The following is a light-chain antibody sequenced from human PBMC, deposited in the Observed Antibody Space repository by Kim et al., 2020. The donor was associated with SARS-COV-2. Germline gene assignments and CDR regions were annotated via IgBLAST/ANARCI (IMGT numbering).Light chain of an antibody. CDR2: GAF. CDR1: QSITSK. V-gene: IGKV1-39*01. CDR3: QQSYSIPHT. J-gene: IGKJ2*01. Sequence: DIEMTQSPSSLSASVGDRVTITCLASQSITSKLNWYQQKPGKAPKVLIYGAFSLQSGVPSRFSGSGSGTDFTLTISSLQAEDFATYYCQQSYSIPHTFGQGTKLEI.